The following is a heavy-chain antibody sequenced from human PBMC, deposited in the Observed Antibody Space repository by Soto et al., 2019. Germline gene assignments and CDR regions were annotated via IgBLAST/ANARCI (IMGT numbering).Heavy chain of an antibody. D-gene: IGHD3-10*01. CDR3: ARERAPLVVRGVIPHYGMDV. CDR1: GYTFTSYY. Sequence: QVQLVQSGAEVKKPGASVKVSCKASGYTFTSYYMHWVRQAPGQGLEWMGIINPSGGSTSYAQKFQGRVTMTRDTSTSTVYMELSSLRSEDTAVYYCARERAPLVVRGVIPHYGMDVWGQGTTVTVSS. J-gene: IGHJ6*02. CDR2: INPSGGST. V-gene: IGHV1-46*01.